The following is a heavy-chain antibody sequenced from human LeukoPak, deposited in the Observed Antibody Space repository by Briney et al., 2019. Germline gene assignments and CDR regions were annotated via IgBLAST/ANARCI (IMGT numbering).Heavy chain of an antibody. CDR1: LFTLINAL. V-gene: IGHV3-15*01. CDR2: IKIKTEGGTT. J-gene: IGHJ4*02. Sequence: PGGSLRHSRAASLFTLINALMSSVRQAPGKGVEGVGRIKIKTEGGTTHHTPPVEGRFTISRDESKNTLSTQTDSLKTEHTAVYSCTTEVNMVRGVFLTNYYWGEGTPVTVSS. CDR3: TTEVNMVRGVFLTNYY. D-gene: IGHD3-10*01.